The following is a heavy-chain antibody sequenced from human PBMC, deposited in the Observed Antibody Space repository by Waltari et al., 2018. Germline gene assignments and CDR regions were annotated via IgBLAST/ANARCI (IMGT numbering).Heavy chain of an antibody. D-gene: IGHD6-13*01. J-gene: IGHJ4*02. CDR2: IKQDGREK. CDR3: AMAAGTLY. Sequence: EVQLVESGGGLVQPGGSLRLSCAASGFTLSTRWVSWVRPAPGKGVEWVGNIKQDGREKYYVDSMKGRGTISRDNAKNSLFLQMDSLRAEDTAVYFCAMAAGTLYWGQGTLGTVSS. V-gene: IGHV3-7*01. CDR1: GFTLSTRW.